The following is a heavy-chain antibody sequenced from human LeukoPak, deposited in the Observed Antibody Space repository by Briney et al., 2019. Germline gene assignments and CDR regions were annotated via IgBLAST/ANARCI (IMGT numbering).Heavy chain of an antibody. CDR2: ISGSGGGT. Sequence: PGGSLRLSCAASGFTFSSYAMSWVRQAPGKGLEWVSAISGSGGGTYYADSVKGRFTISRDNSKNTLYLQMNSLRAEDTAVYYCAKSVLRYFDWSFPLGYYYGMDVWGQGTTVTVSS. CDR1: GFTFSSYA. CDR3: AKSVLRYFDWSFPLGYYYGMDV. V-gene: IGHV3-23*01. J-gene: IGHJ6*02. D-gene: IGHD3-9*01.